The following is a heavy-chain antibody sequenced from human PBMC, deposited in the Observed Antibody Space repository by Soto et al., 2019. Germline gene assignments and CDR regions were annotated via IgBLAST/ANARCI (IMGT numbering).Heavy chain of an antibody. CDR2: IYPGDSDT. CDR3: ARWGVGSAVADPYYYYGMDV. Sequence: PXAALKISCKGSGYSLTSYWSGWVRQMPGKGLEWMGIIYPGDSDTRYSPSFQGQVTISADKSISTAYLQWSSLKASDTAMYYCARWGVGSAVADPYYYYGMDVWGQGTTVTVSS. V-gene: IGHV5-51*01. CDR1: GYSLTSYW. J-gene: IGHJ6*02. D-gene: IGHD6-19*01.